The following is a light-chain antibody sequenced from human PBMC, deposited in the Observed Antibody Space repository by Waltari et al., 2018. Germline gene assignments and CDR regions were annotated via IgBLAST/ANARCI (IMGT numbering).Light chain of an antibody. CDR2: EDN. J-gene: IGLJ3*02. Sequence: NFMLTQPHSVSESPGKTVTISCTGSSGSIASNYVPWYHQRPGHGPRGLHHGDQQRPGSAPSVVIYEDNQRPAGVPDRFSGSIDSSSNSASLTISGLKTEDEADYYCQSYDSSNHGVFGGGTKLTVL. CDR1: SGSIASNY. V-gene: IGLV6-57*02. CDR3: QSYDSSNHGV.